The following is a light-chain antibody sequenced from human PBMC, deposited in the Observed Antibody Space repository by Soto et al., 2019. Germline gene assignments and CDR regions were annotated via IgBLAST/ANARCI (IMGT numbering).Light chain of an antibody. J-gene: IGLJ3*02. CDR1: SSDVGRYNY. Sequence: QSALTQPASVSGSPGQSITISCTGTSSDVGRYNYVSWYQQHPGKAPKLMIYDVSNRPSGVSNRFSGSKSGNTASLTISGLQAEDEADYYCSSYTSSNVVFGGGTQLTVL. CDR3: SSYTSSNVV. V-gene: IGLV2-14*03. CDR2: DVS.